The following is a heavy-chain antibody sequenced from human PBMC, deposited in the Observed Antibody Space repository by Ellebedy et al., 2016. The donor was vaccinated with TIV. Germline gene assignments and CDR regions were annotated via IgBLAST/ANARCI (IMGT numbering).Heavy chain of an antibody. CDR1: GYPFTGYG. J-gene: IGHJ5*02. CDR3: ARDSFGSGSYYNPHPFGS. D-gene: IGHD3-10*01. V-gene: IGHV1-18*01. Sequence: AASVKVSCKASGYPFTGYGINWVRQAPGQRLEWLGWISAYRGDIKYAENVQGRVTMTKNTSTSIAYMELMTLKSDDTAVYYCARDSFGSGSYYNPHPFGSWGQGTLVTVSS. CDR2: ISAYRGDI.